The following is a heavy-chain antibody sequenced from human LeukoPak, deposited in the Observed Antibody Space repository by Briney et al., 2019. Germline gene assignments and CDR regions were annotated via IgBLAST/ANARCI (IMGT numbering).Heavy chain of an antibody. J-gene: IGHJ4*02. Sequence: GGSLRLSCAASGFTFSDYYMSWIRQAPGKGLEWVSAISGSGGSTYYADSVKGRFTISRNNSKNTLYLQMNSLRAEDTAVYYCANYDYVWGSSFWGQGTLVTVSS. CDR2: ISGSGGST. CDR3: ANYDYVWGSSF. V-gene: IGHV3-23*01. CDR1: GFTFSDYY. D-gene: IGHD3-16*01.